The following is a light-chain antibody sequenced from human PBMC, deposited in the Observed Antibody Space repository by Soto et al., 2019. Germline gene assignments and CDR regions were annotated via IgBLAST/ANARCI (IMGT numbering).Light chain of an antibody. CDR2: DVS. J-gene: IGKJ1*01. V-gene: IGKV1-5*01. CDR3: QQYNSYSGT. CDR1: QNIGRY. Sequence: DIQMTQSLSTLSASVGDRVTITCRASQNIGRYLVWHQQKPGKSPKLLISDVSSLESGVPSRFSGSGSGTEFTLTISSLQPDDFATYYCQQYNSYSGTFGQGTKVDIK.